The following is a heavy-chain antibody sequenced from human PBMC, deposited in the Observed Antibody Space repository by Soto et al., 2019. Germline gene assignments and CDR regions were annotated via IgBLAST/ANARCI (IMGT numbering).Heavy chain of an antibody. V-gene: IGHV4-39*07. J-gene: IGHJ6*02. CDR1: DGSISSGSYY. D-gene: IGHD3-9*01. CDR2: IYHSGST. Sequence: SETLSLTCTVSDGSISSGSYYWGWIRQPPGKGLEWIGSIYHSGSTNYNPSLKSRVTISVDKSKNQFSLKLSSVTAADTAVYYCARDRRYDILTGYYPSRPPHGMDVWGQGTTVTVSS. CDR3: ARDRRYDILTGYYPSRPPHGMDV.